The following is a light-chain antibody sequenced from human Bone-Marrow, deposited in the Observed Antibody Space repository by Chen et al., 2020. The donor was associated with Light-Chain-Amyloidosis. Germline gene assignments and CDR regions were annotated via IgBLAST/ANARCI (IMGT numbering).Light chain of an antibody. CDR1: DLPTQY. V-gene: IGLV3-25*03. CDR2: RDT. Sequence: SYELTQPPSVSVSPVQTARITCSGDDLPTQYAYWYQQKPGQAPGLGKHRDTEGSSGISERFSGSSAGTTATLTISGVQAEDEADYHCQSADSSGTYEVIFGGGTKLTVL. CDR3: QSADSSGTYEVI. J-gene: IGLJ2*01.